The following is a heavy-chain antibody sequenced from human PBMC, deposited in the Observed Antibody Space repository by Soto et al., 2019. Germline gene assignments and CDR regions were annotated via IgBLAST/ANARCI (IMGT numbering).Heavy chain of an antibody. CDR1: GFTFDDYA. CDR3: ALHGILTG. J-gene: IGHJ4*02. CDR2: ISWNSGSI. D-gene: IGHD3-9*01. Sequence: PGGSLRLSCAASGFTFDDYAMHWVRQAPGKGLEWVSGISWNSGSIGYADSVKGRFTISRDNAKNSLYLQMNSLRAEDTALYYCALHGILTGWGQGTLVTVSS. V-gene: IGHV3-9*01.